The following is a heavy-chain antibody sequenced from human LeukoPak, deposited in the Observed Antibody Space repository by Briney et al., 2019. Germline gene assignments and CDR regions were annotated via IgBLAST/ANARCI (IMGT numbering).Heavy chain of an antibody. V-gene: IGHV3-13*01. CDR2: IGTAGDT. Sequence: GGSLRLSCAASGFTFSSYSMHWVRQATGKGLEWVSAIGTAGDTYYPGSVKGQFTISRENAKNSLYLQMNSLRAGDTAVYYCARDRIGINSSSWYSNKPYNWFDPWGQGTLVTVSS. D-gene: IGHD6-13*01. CDR1: GFTFSSYS. J-gene: IGHJ5*02. CDR3: ARDRIGINSSSWYSNKPYNWFDP.